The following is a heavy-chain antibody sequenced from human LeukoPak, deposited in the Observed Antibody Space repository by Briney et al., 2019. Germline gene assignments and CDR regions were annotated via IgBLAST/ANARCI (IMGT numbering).Heavy chain of an antibody. CDR2: IYYSGST. V-gene: IGHV4-59*12. D-gene: IGHD2-21*02. CDR1: GGSISSYY. CDR3: ARVDVVVTAIDY. Sequence: SETLSLTCTVSGGSISSYYWSWIRQPPGKGLEWIGYIYYSGSTNYNPSLKSRVTISVDTSKNQFSLKLSSVTAADTAVYYCARVDVVVTAIDYWGQGTLVTVSS. J-gene: IGHJ4*02.